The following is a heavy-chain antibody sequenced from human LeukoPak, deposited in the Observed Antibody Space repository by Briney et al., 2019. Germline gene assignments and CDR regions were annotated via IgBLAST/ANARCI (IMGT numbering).Heavy chain of an antibody. CDR2: ISSSSSYI. J-gene: IGHJ6*03. V-gene: IGHV3-21*01. CDR1: GFTFSSYS. Sequence: PGGSLRLSCAASGFTFSSYSMNWVRQAPGKGLEWVSSISSSSSYIYYADSVKGRFTISRDNAKNSLYLQMNSLRAEDTAVYYCARIAAAGGYYYMDVWGKGTTVTVSS. CDR3: ARIAAAGGYYYMDV. D-gene: IGHD6-13*01.